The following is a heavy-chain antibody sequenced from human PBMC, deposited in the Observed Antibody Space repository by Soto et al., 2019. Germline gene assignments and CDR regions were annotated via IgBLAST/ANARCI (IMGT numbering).Heavy chain of an antibody. CDR2: INTGNGNT. Sequence: QVQLVQSGTEEKKPGASVKVSCKTSGYTFTTYAMHWVRQAPGQRLEWMGWINTGNGNTIYSQKFQGRVTMCGATSTSTAYLELSRLRYEDTAVYYCARRWPKGGWYFDHWGQGTLVTVSS. D-gene: IGHD2-15*01. V-gene: IGHV1-3*04. J-gene: IGHJ4*02. CDR1: GYTFTTYA. CDR3: ARRWPKGGWYFDH.